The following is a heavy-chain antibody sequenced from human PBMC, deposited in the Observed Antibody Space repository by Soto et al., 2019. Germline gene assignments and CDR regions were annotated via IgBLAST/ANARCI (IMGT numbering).Heavy chain of an antibody. CDR2: ISYDGSNK. V-gene: IGHV3-30*18. Sequence: GESLKISCAASGFTFSSYGMHWVRQAPGKGLEWVAVISYDGSNKYYADSVKGRFTISRDNSKNTLYLQMNSLRAEDTAVYYCAKDPSSRNLLDYGMDVWGQGTTVTVSS. CDR3: AKDPSSRNLLDYGMDV. CDR1: GFTFSSYG. D-gene: IGHD6-13*01. J-gene: IGHJ6*02.